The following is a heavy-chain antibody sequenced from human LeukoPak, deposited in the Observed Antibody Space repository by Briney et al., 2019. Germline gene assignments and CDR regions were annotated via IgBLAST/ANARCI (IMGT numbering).Heavy chain of an antibody. J-gene: IGHJ6*03. Sequence: SETLSLTCTVSGGSISSSDYYWGLIRQPPGKGLEWIGRISYSGTSYYNPSLKRRITISVDTSNNQFSLKMTSVTAAVTAVYFCARLIHSYYYDSSGYYPYYYMDVWGKGTTVTVSS. V-gene: IGHV4-39*01. CDR1: GGSISSSDYY. CDR2: ISYSGTS. D-gene: IGHD3-22*01. CDR3: ARLIHSYYYDSSGYYPYYYMDV.